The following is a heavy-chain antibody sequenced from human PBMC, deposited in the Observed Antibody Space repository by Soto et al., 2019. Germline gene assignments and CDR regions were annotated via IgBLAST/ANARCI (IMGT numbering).Heavy chain of an antibody. CDR3: TTDPAAVAYYYGMDV. V-gene: IGHV3-15*07. CDR2: IKSKTDGGTT. CDR1: GFTFSNAW. J-gene: IGHJ6*02. Sequence: GGSLRLSCAASGFTFSNAWMNWVRQAPGKGLEWVGRIKSKTDGGTTDYAAPVKGRFTISRDDSKNTLYLQMNSPKTEDTAVYYCTTDPAAVAYYYGMDVWGQGTTVTVSS. D-gene: IGHD6-19*01.